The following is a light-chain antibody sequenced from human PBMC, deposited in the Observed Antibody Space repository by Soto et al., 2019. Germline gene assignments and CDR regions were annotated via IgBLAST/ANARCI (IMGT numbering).Light chain of an antibody. CDR1: QSISSSK. Sequence: EIGMTQSPATLSVSPGESATLSCRASQSISSSKLAWYQQNPGQAPRLLMYGASNRATGIPARFSGSGSGTDFTLTSSRLEPEDFAVYYCQHYGSSWTFGQGTKVDIK. V-gene: IGKV3-20*01. CDR3: QHYGSSWT. CDR2: GAS. J-gene: IGKJ1*01.